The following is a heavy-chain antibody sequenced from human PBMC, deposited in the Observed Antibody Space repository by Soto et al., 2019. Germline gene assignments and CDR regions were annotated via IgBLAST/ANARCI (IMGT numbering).Heavy chain of an antibody. CDR1: GFTFSSYA. Sequence: GSLRLSCAASGFTFSSYAMHWVRQAPGKGLEWVAVISYDGSNKYYADSVKGRFTISRDNSKNTLYLQMNSLRAEDTAVYYCARDTRRYCSGGSCYRFDYWGQGTLVTVSS. CDR2: ISYDGSNK. V-gene: IGHV3-30-3*01. J-gene: IGHJ4*02. D-gene: IGHD2-15*01. CDR3: ARDTRRYCSGGSCYRFDY.